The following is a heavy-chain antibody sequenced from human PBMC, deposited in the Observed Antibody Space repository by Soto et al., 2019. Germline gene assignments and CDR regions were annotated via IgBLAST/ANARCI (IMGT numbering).Heavy chain of an antibody. V-gene: IGHV3-9*01. J-gene: IGHJ4*02. CDR3: EKDIYADDYDYFDY. D-gene: IGHD5-12*01. CDR1: GFTFDDYA. CDR2: ISWSSGSI. Sequence: EVQLVESGGGLVQPGRSLRLSCAASGFTFDDYAMHWVRQAPGKGLEWVSGISWSSGSIGYADSVKGRFTISRDNAKNALYMKMHSLRAEDTALYYCEKDIYADDYDYFDYWGQGTLVTVS.